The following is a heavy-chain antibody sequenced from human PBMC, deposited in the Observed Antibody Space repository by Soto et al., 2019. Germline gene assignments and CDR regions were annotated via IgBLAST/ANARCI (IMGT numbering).Heavy chain of an antibody. Sequence: QVQLVESGGGVVQPGRSLRLSCAASGFTFSSYGMHWVRQAPGKGLEWVAVISYDGSNKYYADSVKGRFTISRDNSKNTLYLQMNSLRAEDKAVYYCAKDYLMGGAWGQGTLVTVSS. CDR1: GFTFSSYG. V-gene: IGHV3-30*18. D-gene: IGHD3-16*01. CDR3: AKDYLMGGA. CDR2: ISYDGSNK. J-gene: IGHJ5*02.